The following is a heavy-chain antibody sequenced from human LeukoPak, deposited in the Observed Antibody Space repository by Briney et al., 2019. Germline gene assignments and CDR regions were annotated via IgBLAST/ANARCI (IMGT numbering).Heavy chain of an antibody. V-gene: IGHV1-18*01. CDR1: GYTFTSYG. CDR3: ARDTFAIAAATYFQH. D-gene: IGHD6-13*01. Sequence: ASVKVSCKASGYTFTSYGISWVRQAPGQGLEWMGWISAYNGNTNYAQKLQGRVTMTTDTSTSTAYMELRSLRSDDTAVYYCARDTFAIAAATYFQHWGQGTLVTVSS. CDR2: ISAYNGNT. J-gene: IGHJ1*01.